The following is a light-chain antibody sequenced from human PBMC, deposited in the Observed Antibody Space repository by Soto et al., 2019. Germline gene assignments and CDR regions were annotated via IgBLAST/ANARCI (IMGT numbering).Light chain of an antibody. CDR3: QLYGRSPQ. CDR2: ATS. Sequence: EIVLTQSPGSLSLSPGERVTLSCRASQSINSAHLAWYQQRPGQAPRLLIYATSRRATGTPDRFSGSGAGTVFTLTISGLEPEDFAVYYCQLYGRSPQFGQGTKLEIK. V-gene: IGKV3-20*01. J-gene: IGKJ2*01. CDR1: QSINSAH.